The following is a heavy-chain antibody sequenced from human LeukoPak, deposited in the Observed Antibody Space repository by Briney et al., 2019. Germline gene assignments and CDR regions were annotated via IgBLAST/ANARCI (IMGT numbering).Heavy chain of an antibody. V-gene: IGHV3-21*04. D-gene: IGHD6-19*01. CDR3: ARIAVAGTIGYYYGMDV. J-gene: IGHJ6*02. Sequence: PGGSLRLSCAASGFTFSTYRMNWVRQAPGKGLEWVSSISSSSSNIYYADSVKGRFTISRDNAKNSLYLQMNSLRAEDTALYYCARIAVAGTIGYYYGMDVWGQGTTVTVSS. CDR2: ISSSSSNI. CDR1: GFTFSTYR.